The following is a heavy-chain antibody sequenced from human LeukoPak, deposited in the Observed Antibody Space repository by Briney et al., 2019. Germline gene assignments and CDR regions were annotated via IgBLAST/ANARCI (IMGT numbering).Heavy chain of an antibody. Sequence: GGSLRLSCAASGFTFSSYWMSWVRQAPGKGLEWVANIKQDGSEKYYVDSVKGRFTISRDNAKNSLYLQMNSLRAEDTAVYYCAREGAWGNTYYDILTGYYPYYYYGMDVWGQGTTVTVSS. CDR1: GFTFSSYW. D-gene: IGHD3-9*01. V-gene: IGHV3-7*03. CDR2: IKQDGSEK. J-gene: IGHJ6*02. CDR3: AREGAWGNTYYDILTGYYPYYYYGMDV.